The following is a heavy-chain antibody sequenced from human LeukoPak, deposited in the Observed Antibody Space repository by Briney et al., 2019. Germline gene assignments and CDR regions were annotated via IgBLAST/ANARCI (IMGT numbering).Heavy chain of an antibody. Sequence: PGGSLRLSCAASGFTVSSNYMSWVRQAPGKGLEWVSVIYSGGSTYYADSVKGRFTISRDNSKNTLYLQMNSLRAEDTAVYYCAGGYYGSGSYYSPNFDYWGQGTLVTVSS. J-gene: IGHJ4*02. D-gene: IGHD3-10*01. CDR2: IYSGGST. V-gene: IGHV3-53*01. CDR1: GFTVSSNY. CDR3: AGGYYGSGSYYSPNFDY.